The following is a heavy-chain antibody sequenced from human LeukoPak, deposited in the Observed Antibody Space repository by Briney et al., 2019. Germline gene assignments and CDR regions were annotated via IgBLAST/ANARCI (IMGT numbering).Heavy chain of an antibody. CDR2: ISDTGGAT. CDR3: ARFGGSYFSWFDP. V-gene: IGHV3-23*01. Sequence: PGGSLRLPCAASGFTFSNYAMTWVRQAPGQGLEWVSTISDTGGATYYADSVRGQFAISRDNSKNTLYLQMNSLRAEDTAIYHCARFGGSYFSWFDPWGQGTLVTVS. J-gene: IGHJ5*02. CDR1: GFTFSNYA. D-gene: IGHD1-26*01.